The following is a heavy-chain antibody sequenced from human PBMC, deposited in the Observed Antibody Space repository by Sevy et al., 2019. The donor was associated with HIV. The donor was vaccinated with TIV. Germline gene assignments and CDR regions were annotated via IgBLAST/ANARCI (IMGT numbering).Heavy chain of an antibody. J-gene: IGHJ5*02. Sequence: ASVKVSCKASGGAFSSYAISWVRQAPGQGLEWMGGTIPIFGTSHYAQKFQGRVTITADESTNTAYMDLTSLRSEDTAVDFCAIVVAIGATVEWFDPWGQGTLVTVSS. CDR3: AIVVAIGATVEWFDP. D-gene: IGHD2-15*01. CDR2: TIPIFGTS. CDR1: GGAFSSYA. V-gene: IGHV1-69*13.